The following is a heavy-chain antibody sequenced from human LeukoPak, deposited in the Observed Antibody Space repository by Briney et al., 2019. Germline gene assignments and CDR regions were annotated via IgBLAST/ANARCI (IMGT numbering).Heavy chain of an antibody. CDR1: GFTFSIYS. CDR2: ISSSSTI. J-gene: IGHJ5*02. V-gene: IGHV3-48*02. CDR3: ARDATTGNWFDP. D-gene: IGHD4-17*01. Sequence: GGSLGLSCAASGFTFSIYSMNWVRRAPGKGLEWVSYISSSSTIYHADSVKGRFTISRDNAKNSLYLQMNSLRDEDTAVYYCARDATTGNWFDPWGQGTLVTVSS.